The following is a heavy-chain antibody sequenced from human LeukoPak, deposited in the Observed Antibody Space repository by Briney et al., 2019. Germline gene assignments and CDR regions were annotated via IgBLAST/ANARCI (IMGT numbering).Heavy chain of an antibody. CDR3: ARWGIVIPGDAFDI. V-gene: IGHV4-30-2*01. CDR1: GVSIRSGGYY. Sequence: PSETLSLTCTVSGVSIRSGGYYWNWIRQPPGKGLEWIGYIYHSGSTYYNPSLKSRVTISVDRSKNQFSLKLSSVTAADTAVYYCARWGIVIPGDAFDIWGQGTMVTASS. CDR2: IYHSGST. J-gene: IGHJ3*02. D-gene: IGHD3-16*01.